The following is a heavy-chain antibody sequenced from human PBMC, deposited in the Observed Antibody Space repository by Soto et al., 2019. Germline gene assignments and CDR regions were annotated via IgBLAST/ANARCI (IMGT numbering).Heavy chain of an antibody. Sequence: EVQLVESGGGLVQPGRSLRLSCAASGFTFDDYAMHWVRQAPGKGLEWVSGISWNSGSIDYADSVKGRFTISRDSAKSSLSLQMNSLSAEDTALYYWARDGHYYGRDVWGLGNTVTVSS. CDR2: ISWNSGSI. J-gene: IGHJ6*02. V-gene: IGHV3-9*01. CDR1: GFTFDDYA. CDR3: ARDGHYYGRDV.